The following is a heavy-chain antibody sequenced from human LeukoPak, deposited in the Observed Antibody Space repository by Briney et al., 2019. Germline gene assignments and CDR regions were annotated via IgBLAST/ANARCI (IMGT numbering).Heavy chain of an antibody. V-gene: IGHV3-30*03. Sequence: GGSLRLSCAASGFTFSSYSMNWVRQAPGKGLEWVAVISYDGSNKYYADSVKGRFTISRDNSKNTLYLQMNSLRAEDTALYYCARDDRSYCGGDCYPSSCGQGTLVTVSS. D-gene: IGHD2-21*02. CDR3: ARDDRSYCGGDCYPSS. J-gene: IGHJ5*02. CDR2: ISYDGSNK. CDR1: GFTFSSYS.